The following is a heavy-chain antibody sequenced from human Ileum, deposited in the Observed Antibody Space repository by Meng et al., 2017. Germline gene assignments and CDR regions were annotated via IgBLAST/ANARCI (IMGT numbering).Heavy chain of an antibody. CDR1: GASVTTSHYQ. Sequence: VQVTESGPGLVRPSETLSLICTVSGASVTTSHYQWGWIRQPPGKGLEWIGYASTNYNPSLKSRLTISLDTSKNQVSLKLTSVTAADTAVYYCARDHWGSLDYWGQGILVTVSS. D-gene: IGHD7-27*01. V-gene: IGHV4-61*01. CDR2: AST. J-gene: IGHJ4*02. CDR3: ARDHWGSLDY.